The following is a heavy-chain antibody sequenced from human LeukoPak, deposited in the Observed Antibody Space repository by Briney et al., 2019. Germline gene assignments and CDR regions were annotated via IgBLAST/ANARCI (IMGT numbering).Heavy chain of an antibody. J-gene: IGHJ4*02. V-gene: IGHV3-30*18. Sequence: GGSLRLSCAASGFTFSSYGMHWVRQAPGKGLEWVAVISYDGSNKYYADSVKGRFTISRDNSKNTLYLQMNSLRAEDTAVYYCAKGRILRFLEWLLDYWGQGTLVTVSS. CDR2: ISYDGSNK. CDR3: AKGRILRFLEWLLDY. D-gene: IGHD3-3*01. CDR1: GFTFSSYG.